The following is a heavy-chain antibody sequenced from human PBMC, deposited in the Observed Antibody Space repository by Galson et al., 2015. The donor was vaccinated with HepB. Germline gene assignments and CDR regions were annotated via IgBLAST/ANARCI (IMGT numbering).Heavy chain of an antibody. J-gene: IGHJ5*02. CDR3: AKTAGWFVP. V-gene: IGHV3-11*01. CDR1: GFIFSDYY. D-gene: IGHD1-14*01. CDR2: ISNDGKTV. Sequence: SLRLSCAVSGFIFSDYYMSWIRQTPGKGLEWISSISNDGKTVKYADSVKGRFTISRDNARKSLTLQMNSLRVEDMAIDYCAKTAGWFVPWSQGTLVTVSS.